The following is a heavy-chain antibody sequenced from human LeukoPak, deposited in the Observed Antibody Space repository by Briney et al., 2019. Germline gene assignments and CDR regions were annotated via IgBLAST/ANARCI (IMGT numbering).Heavy chain of an antibody. CDR3: ARGGPDYSGSYTGFDY. CDR2: INAGNGNT. D-gene: IGHD1-26*01. J-gene: IGHJ4*02. CDR1: GYTFTSYA. V-gene: IGHV1-3*03. Sequence: ASVKVSCKASGYTFTSYAMHWVRQAPGQRLEWMGWINAGNGNTKYSQEFQGRVTITRDTSASTAYMELSSLRSEDMAVYYCARGGPDYSGSYTGFDYWGQGTLVTVSS.